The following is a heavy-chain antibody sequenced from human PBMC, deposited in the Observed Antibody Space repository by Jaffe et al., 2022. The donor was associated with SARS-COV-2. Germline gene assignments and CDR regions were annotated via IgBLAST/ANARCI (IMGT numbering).Heavy chain of an antibody. D-gene: IGHD1-26*01. V-gene: IGHV3-30*04. Sequence: QVQLVESGGGVVQPGRSLRLSCAASGFTFSAYAIHWVRQAPDKGLEWVSVISYDGSNKYYADSVKGRFTVSRDNSKNTLFLQMNSLRAEDSAVYYCARPRGGSYFDAFDIWGQGTMVTVSS. CDR1: GFTFSAYA. CDR2: ISYDGSNK. CDR3: ARPRGGSYFDAFDI. J-gene: IGHJ3*02.